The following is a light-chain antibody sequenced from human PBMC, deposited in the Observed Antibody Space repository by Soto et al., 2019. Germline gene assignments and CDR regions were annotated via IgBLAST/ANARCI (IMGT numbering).Light chain of an antibody. CDR3: LLSYNGPYV. CDR2: DTT. Sequence: QAVVTQEPSLTGSPGGTVTPTCGSSTGAVTNGHYPYWFQQKPGQAPRTLIYDTTNRHSWTPARFSGSLLGGKAALTLSGAQPEDEAEYYCLLSYNGPYVFGTGTKVTVL. J-gene: IGLJ1*01. CDR1: TGAVTNGHY. V-gene: IGLV7-46*01.